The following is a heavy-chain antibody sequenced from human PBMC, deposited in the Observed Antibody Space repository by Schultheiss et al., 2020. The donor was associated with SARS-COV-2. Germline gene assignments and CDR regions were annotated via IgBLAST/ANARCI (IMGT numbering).Heavy chain of an antibody. CDR1: GGSISSSSYY. J-gene: IGHJ6*03. V-gene: IGHV4-39*07. Sequence: SETLSLTCTVSGGSISSSSYYWGWIRQPPGKGLEWIGSIYYSGSTYYNPSLKSRVTISVDTSKNQFSLSLNSVTAADTAVYYCARGRTGYSTGWYNYYLMDVWGKGTTVTVSS. CDR2: IYYSGST. D-gene: IGHD6-19*01. CDR3: ARGRTGYSTGWYNYYLMDV.